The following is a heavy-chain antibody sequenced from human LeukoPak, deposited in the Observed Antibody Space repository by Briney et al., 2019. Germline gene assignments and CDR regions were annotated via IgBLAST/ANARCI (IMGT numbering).Heavy chain of an antibody. Sequence: SETLSLTCTVSGGSISSSSYYWGWIRQPPGKGLEWIGSIYYSGSTYYNPSLKSRVTISVDTSKNQFSLKLSSVTAADTAVYYCARLEVVPAAMVDYWGQGTLVTVSS. CDR3: ARLEVVPAAMVDY. D-gene: IGHD2-2*01. CDR1: GGSISSSSYY. J-gene: IGHJ4*02. CDR2: IYYSGST. V-gene: IGHV4-39*01.